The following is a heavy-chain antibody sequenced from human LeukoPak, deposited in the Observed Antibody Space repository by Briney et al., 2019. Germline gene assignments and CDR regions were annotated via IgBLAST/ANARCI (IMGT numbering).Heavy chain of an antibody. Sequence: PGGSLRLSCAASGFTVSSNYMSWVRQAPGKGLEWVSGIYSGGSTYYADSVKGRFTISRDNSKNTLYLQMNSLRAEDTAVYYCARVWFGESHFDYWGQGTLVTVSS. CDR1: GFTVSSNY. D-gene: IGHD3-10*01. V-gene: IGHV3-66*01. CDR3: ARVWFGESHFDY. CDR2: IYSGGST. J-gene: IGHJ4*02.